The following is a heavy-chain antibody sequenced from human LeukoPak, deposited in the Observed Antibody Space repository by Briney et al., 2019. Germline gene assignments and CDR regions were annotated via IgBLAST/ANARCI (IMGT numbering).Heavy chain of an antibody. CDR1: GGSISSGGYS. CDR2: IYYSGSA. J-gene: IGHJ3*02. V-gene: IGHV4-30-4*07. Sequence: SQTLSLTCAVSGGSISSGGYSWSWIRQPPGKGLEWIGYIYYSGSAYYNPSLKSRVTISVDTSKNQFSLKLTSVTAADTAVYYCARYRAFDIWGRGTLVTVSS. CDR3: ARYRAFDI.